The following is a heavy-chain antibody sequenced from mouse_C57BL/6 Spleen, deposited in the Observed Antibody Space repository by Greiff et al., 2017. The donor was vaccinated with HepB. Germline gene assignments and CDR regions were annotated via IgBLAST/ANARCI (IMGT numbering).Heavy chain of an antibody. V-gene: IGHV1-61*01. CDR2: IYPSDSET. D-gene: IGHD3-2*02. J-gene: IGHJ4*01. CDR1: GYTFTSYW. Sequence: QVQLQQPGAELVRPGSSVKLSCKASGYTFTSYWMDWVKQRPGQGLEWIGNIYPSDSETHYNQKFKDKATLTVDKSSSTAYMQLSSLTSEDSAVYYCARRDSSGYYAMDYWGQGTSVTASS. CDR3: ARRDSSGYYAMDY.